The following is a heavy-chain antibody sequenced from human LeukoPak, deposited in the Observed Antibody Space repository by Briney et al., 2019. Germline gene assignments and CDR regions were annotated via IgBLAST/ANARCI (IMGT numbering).Heavy chain of an antibody. Sequence: ASVKVSCKASGYTFTSYGISWVRQAPGQGLEWMGWISAYNGNTNYAQKLQGRVTMTTDISTSTAYMELRSLRSDDTAVYYCARITYYYGSGSYLATANWFDPWGQGTLVTVSS. D-gene: IGHD3-10*01. J-gene: IGHJ5*02. CDR1: GYTFTSYG. CDR2: ISAYNGNT. CDR3: ARITYYYGSGSYLATANWFDP. V-gene: IGHV1-18*01.